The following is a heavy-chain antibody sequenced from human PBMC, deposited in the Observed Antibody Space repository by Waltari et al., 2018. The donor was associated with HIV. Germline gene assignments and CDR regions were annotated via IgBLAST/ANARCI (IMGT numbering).Heavy chain of an antibody. CDR2: INSDGGRR. CDR3: ARSLHYYGSGRFDF. J-gene: IGHJ4*02. CDR1: GLAFTSYW. V-gene: IGHV3-74*03. D-gene: IGHD3-10*01. Sequence: EVQLVESGGGLVQPGGSLRLSCTASGLAFTSYWMHWVRQVPGKGLVWVSGINSDGGRRTYADSLRGRFTISRDNAKNTLFLQMNSLRVEDTALYYCARSLHYYGSGRFDFWGQGTLVAVSS.